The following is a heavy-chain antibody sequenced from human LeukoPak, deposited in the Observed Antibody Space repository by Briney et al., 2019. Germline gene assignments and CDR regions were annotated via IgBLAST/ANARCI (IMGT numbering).Heavy chain of an antibody. CDR3: ASGWDRGYFDY. J-gene: IGHJ4*02. D-gene: IGHD1-26*01. CDR1: GFTFGDYA. Sequence: PGRSLRLSCTASGFTFGDYAMSWFRQAPGKGLEWVANIKQDGSEQFYLDSVKGRFTISRDNSKNTLYLQMNSLRAEDTAVYYCASGWDRGYFDYWGQGTLVTVSS. CDR2: IKQDGSEQ. V-gene: IGHV3-7*03.